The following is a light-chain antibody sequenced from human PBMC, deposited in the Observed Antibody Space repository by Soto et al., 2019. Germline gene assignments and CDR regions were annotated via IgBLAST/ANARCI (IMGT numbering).Light chain of an antibody. CDR1: QTISSW. V-gene: IGKV1-5*03. Sequence: IQMTQSPSPLSGSVAYSVTLTCRASQTISSWFAWYQQKPGKAPKLLIYKASTLKSGVPSRFSGSGSGTEFTLTISSLQPDDFATYYCQHYNSYSEAFGQGTKVDI. CDR3: QHYNSYSEA. J-gene: IGKJ1*01. CDR2: KAS.